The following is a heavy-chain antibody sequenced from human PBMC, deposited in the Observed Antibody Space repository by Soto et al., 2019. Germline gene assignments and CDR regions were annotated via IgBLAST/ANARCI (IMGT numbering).Heavy chain of an antibody. Sequence: EVQLVESGGGLVQPGGSLRLSCAASGFTFSRYWMSWVRQAPGKGLEWVANIKQDGSEKYYVDSVKGRFTISRDNAKNSLYLQMNSLRAEDTAVYYCAREIWSATVDLFDYWGQGTLVTVSS. CDR3: AREIWSATVDLFDY. V-gene: IGHV3-7*01. J-gene: IGHJ4*02. CDR2: IKQDGSEK. D-gene: IGHD2-15*01. CDR1: GFTFSRYW.